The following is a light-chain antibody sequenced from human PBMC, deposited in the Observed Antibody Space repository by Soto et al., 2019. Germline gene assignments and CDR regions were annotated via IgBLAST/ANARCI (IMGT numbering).Light chain of an antibody. V-gene: IGLV2-14*01. J-gene: IGLJ1*01. Sequence: QSVLTQPASVSGSPGQSIAISCTGTSSDVGGYNFVSWYQQHPGKAPKLIIHEVTNRPSGVSNRFSGSKSGNTASLTISGLQAEDEADYYCRSYTSSSTLVFGTGTKVTVL. CDR3: RSYTSSSTLV. CDR2: EVT. CDR1: SSDVGGYNF.